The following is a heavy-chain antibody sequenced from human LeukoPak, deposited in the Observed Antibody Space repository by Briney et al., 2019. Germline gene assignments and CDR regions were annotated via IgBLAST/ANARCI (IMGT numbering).Heavy chain of an antibody. J-gene: IGHJ6*03. CDR1: GFTFSSYG. V-gene: IGHV3-23*01. CDR3: AKGSIVGATSYYYLDV. CDR2: ISSSSSYI. D-gene: IGHD1-26*01. Sequence: GGSLRLSCAASGFTFSSYGMSWARQAPGKGLEWVSSISSSSSYIYYADSVKGRFTISRDNSKNTLYLQMNSLRAEDTAVYYCAKGSIVGATSYYYLDVWGTGTTVTVSS.